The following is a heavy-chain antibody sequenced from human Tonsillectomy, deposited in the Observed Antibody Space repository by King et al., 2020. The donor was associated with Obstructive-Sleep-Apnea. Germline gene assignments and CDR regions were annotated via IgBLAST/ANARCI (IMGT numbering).Heavy chain of an antibody. V-gene: IGHV1-2*02. CDR1: GYSFNAYY. Sequence: VQLVESGAEVKKPGASVKVSCKTSGYSFNAYYIQWVRQAPGQGLEWVGWINPTSGGTRSAEKFQGRVTMTSDTSISTAYMELSRLTSDDTAVYYCTREGNHWFDPWGQGTLVTVSS. CDR2: INPTSGGT. J-gene: IGHJ5*02. CDR3: TREGNHWFDP.